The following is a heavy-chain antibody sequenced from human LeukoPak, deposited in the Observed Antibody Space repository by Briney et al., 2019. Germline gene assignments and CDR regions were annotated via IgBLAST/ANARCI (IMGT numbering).Heavy chain of an antibody. Sequence: GSLRLSCAASGFTFSSYSMNWVRQAPGKGLEGVSSISSSSSYIYYADSVKGRFTISRYNAKNSLYLQMNSLRAEDTAVYYCARTNGDYVSGYDAFDIWGQGTMVTVSS. CDR3: ARTNGDYVSGYDAFDI. J-gene: IGHJ3*02. V-gene: IGHV3-21*01. CDR2: ISSSSSYI. D-gene: IGHD4-17*01. CDR1: GFTFSSYS.